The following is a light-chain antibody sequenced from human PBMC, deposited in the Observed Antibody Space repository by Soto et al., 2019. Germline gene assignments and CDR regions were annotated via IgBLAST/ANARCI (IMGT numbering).Light chain of an antibody. CDR1: QSVSNNY. V-gene: IGKV3-20*01. Sequence: EIVLTQSPAILSLSPGERATLSCRASQSVSNNYLAWYQQKPGQAPRLLIYGASNRATGIPDRFSGSGSGTDFTLTISRLEPEDFAVYYCQQYGSSGTFGQGTKVDI. CDR3: QQYGSSGT. J-gene: IGKJ1*01. CDR2: GAS.